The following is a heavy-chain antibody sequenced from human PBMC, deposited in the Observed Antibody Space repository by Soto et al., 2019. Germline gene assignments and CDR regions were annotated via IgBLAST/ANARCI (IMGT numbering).Heavy chain of an antibody. J-gene: IGHJ6*02. CDR2: ISSSSSYI. V-gene: IGHV3-21*01. Sequence: LRLSCAASGFTFSSYSMNWVRQAPGKGLEWVSSISSSSSYIYYADSVKGRFTISRDNAKNSLYLQMNSLRAEDTAVYYCARDMGIVVVPAAIPSYGMDVWGQGTTVTVSS. CDR1: GFTFSSYS. D-gene: IGHD2-2*02. CDR3: ARDMGIVVVPAAIPSYGMDV.